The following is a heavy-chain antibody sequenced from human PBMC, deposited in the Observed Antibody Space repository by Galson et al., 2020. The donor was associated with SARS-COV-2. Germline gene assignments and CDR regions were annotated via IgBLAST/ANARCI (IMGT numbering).Heavy chain of an antibody. CDR3: ARQGVGDYDILTGYFEAAFDI. CDR1: GGSISSYY. D-gene: IGHD3-9*01. V-gene: IGHV4-59*08. J-gene: IGHJ3*02. Sequence: ETSETLSLTCTVSGGSISSYYWSWIRQPPGKGLEWIGYIYYSGSTNYNPSLKSRVTISVDTSKNQFSLKLSSVTPADTAVYYCARQGVGDYDILTGYFEAAFDIWGQGTMVTVSS. CDR2: IYYSGST.